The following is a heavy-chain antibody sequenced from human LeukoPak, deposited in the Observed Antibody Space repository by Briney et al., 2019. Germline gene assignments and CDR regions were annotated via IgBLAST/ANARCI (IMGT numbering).Heavy chain of an antibody. CDR1: GFTFSSYA. D-gene: IGHD1-26*01. V-gene: IGHV3-23*01. J-gene: IGHJ4*02. CDR3: AKDAVGSYWPTYYFDY. Sequence: GGSLRLSCAASGFTFSSYAMSWVRQAPGKGLEWVSAISGSGGSTYYADSVKGRFTISRDNSKNTLYLQTNSLRAEDTAVYYCAKDAVGSYWPTYYFDYWGQGTLVTVSS. CDR2: ISGSGGST.